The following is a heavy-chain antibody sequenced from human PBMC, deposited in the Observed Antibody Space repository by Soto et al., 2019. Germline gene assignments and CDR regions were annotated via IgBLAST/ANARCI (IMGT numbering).Heavy chain of an antibody. D-gene: IGHD3-3*01. Sequence: ASVKVSCKVSRYTLTELSMHWVRQAPGKGLEWMGGFDPEDGETIYAQKFQGRVTMTEDTSTDTAYMELSSLRSEDTAVYYCATDRQGGHITIFGVVIVGAFDIWGQGTMVTVSS. V-gene: IGHV1-24*01. CDR2: FDPEDGET. CDR1: RYTLTELS. CDR3: ATDRQGGHITIFGVVIVGAFDI. J-gene: IGHJ3*02.